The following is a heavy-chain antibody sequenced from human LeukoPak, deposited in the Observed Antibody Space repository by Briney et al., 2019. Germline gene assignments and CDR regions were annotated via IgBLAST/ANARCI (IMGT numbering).Heavy chain of an antibody. Sequence: ASVKVSCKASGYTFTSYGISWVRQAPGQGLEWMGWISPYNGNTNYAQKLQGRVTMTTDTSTSTAYMELRSLRSDDTAVYYCARESSYQDAFDIWGQGTMVTVSS. CDR2: ISPYNGNT. CDR3: ARESSYQDAFDI. V-gene: IGHV1-18*01. J-gene: IGHJ3*02. D-gene: IGHD1-26*01. CDR1: GYTFTSYG.